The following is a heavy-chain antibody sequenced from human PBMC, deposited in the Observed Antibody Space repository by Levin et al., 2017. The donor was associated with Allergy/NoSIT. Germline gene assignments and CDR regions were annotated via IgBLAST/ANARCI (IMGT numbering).Heavy chain of an antibody. CDR3: ARVKHGRTYYYGSGSYYNLDY. D-gene: IGHD3-10*01. J-gene: IGHJ4*02. CDR2: INHSGST. CDR1: GGSFSGYY. Sequence: SQTLSLTCAVYGGSFSGYYWSWIRQPPGKGLEWIGEINHSGSTNYNPSLKSRVTISVDTSKNQFSLKLSSVTAADTAVYYCARVKHGRTYYYGSGSYYNLDYWGQGTLVTVSS. V-gene: IGHV4-34*01.